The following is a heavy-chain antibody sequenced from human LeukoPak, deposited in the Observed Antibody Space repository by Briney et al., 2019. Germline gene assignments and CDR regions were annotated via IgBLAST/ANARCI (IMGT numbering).Heavy chain of an antibody. J-gene: IGHJ3*02. CDR3: ARHDSHDAFDI. CDR1: GVSISSSY. CDR2: IYYSGST. D-gene: IGHD2-15*01. V-gene: IGHV4-59*08. Sequence: PSETLSLTCTVSGVSISSSYWSWIRQPPGKGLVWIAYIYYSGSTNYNPSLKSRVTTSVDTSKNQFSLKLSSVTAADTAVYYCARHDSHDAFDIWGQGTMVIVSS.